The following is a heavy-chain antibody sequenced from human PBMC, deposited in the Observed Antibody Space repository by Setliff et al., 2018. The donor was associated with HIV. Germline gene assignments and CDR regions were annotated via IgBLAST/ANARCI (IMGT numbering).Heavy chain of an antibody. CDR1: GQFISDGYY. V-gene: IGHV4-38-2*02. CDR2: VNRDGGA. CDR3: ARGWVRGPIISPGTYFSYGLDV. J-gene: IGHJ6*02. D-gene: IGHD3-10*01. Sequence: SETLSLTCTVSGQFISDGYYWGWIRQPPGKGLEWVGQVNRDGGAHYNPSLRSRVTISVDTSKNQFSLKLTSMTAADTAVYYCARGWVRGPIISPGTYFSYGLDVWGQGTPVTVSS.